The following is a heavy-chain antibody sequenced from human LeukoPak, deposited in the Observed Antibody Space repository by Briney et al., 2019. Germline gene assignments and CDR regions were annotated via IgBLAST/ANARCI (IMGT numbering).Heavy chain of an antibody. CDR3: ASEVPRTSRFDH. CDR1: GLTLTTIY. Sequence: ASVTVSCTASGLTLTTIYVHWVRQAPGQGLEWMAVLYPGGDRAIYAQRFQGTLTLTRDTSTNTVYMEVSSLASGDTAIYYCASEVPRTSRFDHWGQGTLVTVSS. CDR2: LYPGGDRA. V-gene: IGHV1-46*01. D-gene: IGHD2-8*01. J-gene: IGHJ4*02.